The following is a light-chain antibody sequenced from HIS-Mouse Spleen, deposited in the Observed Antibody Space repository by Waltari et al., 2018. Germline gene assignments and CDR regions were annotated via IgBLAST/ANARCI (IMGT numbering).Light chain of an antibody. CDR2: EVS. V-gene: IGLV2-18*02. CDR3: SSYTSSSTV. Sequence: QSALTQPPSVSGSPGQSVTISCTGTSSDVGSYNRVSWYQQPPGTAPKLMVYEVSNRPSGVPDRCSGSKSGSTASLTISGLQAEDEADYYCSSYTSSSTVFGTGTKVTVL. CDR1: SSDVGSYNR. J-gene: IGLJ1*01.